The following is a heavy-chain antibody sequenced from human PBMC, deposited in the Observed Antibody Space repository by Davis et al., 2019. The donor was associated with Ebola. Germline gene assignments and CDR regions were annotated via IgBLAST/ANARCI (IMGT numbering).Heavy chain of an antibody. CDR2: INHSGST. J-gene: IGHJ6*02. CDR3: ARAAAGTYYYYGMDV. Sequence: MPGGSLRLSCAVYGGSFSGYYWSWIRQPPGKGLEWIGEINHSGSTNYNPSLKSRVTISVDTSKNQFSLKLSSVTAADTAVYYCARAAAGTYYYYGMDVWGQGTTVTVSS. CDR1: GGSFSGYY. D-gene: IGHD6-13*01. V-gene: IGHV4-34*01.